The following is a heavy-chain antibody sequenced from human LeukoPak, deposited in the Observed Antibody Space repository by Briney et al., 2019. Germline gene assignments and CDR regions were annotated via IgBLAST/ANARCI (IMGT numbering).Heavy chain of an antibody. D-gene: IGHD4-17*01. CDR3: ARGFYGRDY. CDR2: INHSGST. V-gene: IGHV4-34*01. Sequence: SETLSLTCAVYGGSFSGYYWSWIRQPPGKGLEWIGEINHSGSTNYNPSLKSRVTISVDTSKSQFSLKLSSVTAADTAVYYCARGFYGRDYWGQGTLVTVSS. CDR1: GGSFSGYY. J-gene: IGHJ4*02.